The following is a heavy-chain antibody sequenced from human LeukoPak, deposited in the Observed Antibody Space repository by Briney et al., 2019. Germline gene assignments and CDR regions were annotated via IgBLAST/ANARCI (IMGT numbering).Heavy chain of an antibody. V-gene: IGHV4-61*02. Sequence: SETLSLTCTVSGDSISSGDYYWSWIRQPAGKGLEWIGRIYTSGSTNYNPSLKSRVTMSVDTSKNQFSLKLSSVTAADTAVYYCAREIDYYDSSGYYYGPNYYYYMDVWGKGTTVIISS. J-gene: IGHJ6*03. CDR2: IYTSGST. CDR1: GDSISSGDYY. CDR3: AREIDYYDSSGYYYGPNYYYYMDV. D-gene: IGHD3-22*01.